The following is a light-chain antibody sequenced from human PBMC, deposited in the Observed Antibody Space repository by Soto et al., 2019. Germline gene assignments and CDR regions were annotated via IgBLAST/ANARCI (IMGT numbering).Light chain of an antibody. J-gene: IGKJ5*01. CDR3: QQYNDWPPIT. CDR1: QSVNSSH. Sequence: DIVLPQSPGTLSLSPGERATLSCRASQSVNSSHLVWYQQQPGQAPKLLIYGASTRATGIPVRFSGSGSGAEFTLTLSSLQSDDFAVYYCQQYNDWPPITFGQGTRLEIK. CDR2: GAS. V-gene: IGKV3-15*01.